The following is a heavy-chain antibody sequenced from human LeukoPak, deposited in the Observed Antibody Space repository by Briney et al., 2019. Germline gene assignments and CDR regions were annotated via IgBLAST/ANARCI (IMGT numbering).Heavy chain of an antibody. CDR1: GYTLTELS. CDR3: ATGDSSSWYWNYFDY. CDR2: FDPEDGET. V-gene: IGHV1-24*01. D-gene: IGHD6-13*01. Sequence: ASVEVSCKVSGYTLTELSMHWVRQAPGKGLEWMGGFDPEDGETIYAQKFQGRVTMTEDTSTDTAYMELSSLRSEDTAVYYCATGDSSSWYWNYFDYWGQGTLVTVSS. J-gene: IGHJ4*02.